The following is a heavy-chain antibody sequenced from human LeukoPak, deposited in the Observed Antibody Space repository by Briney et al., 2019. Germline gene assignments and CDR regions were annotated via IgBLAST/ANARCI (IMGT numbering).Heavy chain of an antibody. Sequence: PSETLSLTCTVSGGSISSSSYYWGWIRQPPGKGLEWIGSIYYSGSTYYNPSLKSRVTISVDTSKNQFSLKLSSVTAADTAVYYCARDGGSTMIGLDAFDIWGQGTMVTVSS. CDR2: IYYSGST. CDR3: ARDGGSTMIGLDAFDI. V-gene: IGHV4-39*07. J-gene: IGHJ3*02. CDR1: GGSISSSSYY. D-gene: IGHD3-22*01.